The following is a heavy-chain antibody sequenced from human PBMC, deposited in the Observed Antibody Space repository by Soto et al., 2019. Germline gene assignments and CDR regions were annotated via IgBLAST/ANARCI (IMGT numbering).Heavy chain of an antibody. J-gene: IGHJ6*02. V-gene: IGHV3-23*01. Sequence: GSLRLSCAASGFTFSSYAMSWVRQAPGKGLEGASAISGSGGSTYYADSVKGRFTISRDNSKNTLYLQMNSLRAEDTAVYYCAKGSGYLYYYGMDVWGQGTTVTVSS. CDR3: AKGSGYLYYYGMDV. CDR2: ISGSGGST. D-gene: IGHD3-22*01. CDR1: GFTFSSYA.